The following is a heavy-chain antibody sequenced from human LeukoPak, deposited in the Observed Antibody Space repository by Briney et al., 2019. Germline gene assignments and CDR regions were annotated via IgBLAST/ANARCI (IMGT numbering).Heavy chain of an antibody. J-gene: IGHJ3*02. D-gene: IGHD1-26*01. CDR1: GFSFSGSE. V-gene: IGHV3-73*01. CDR3: TRSEQLGAFDI. CDR2: IRSKTNAYAT. Sequence: GGSLRLSCAASGFSFSGSEMHWVRQASEKGLEWVGRIRSKTNAYATEYAASVTGRFTISRDDSKNMAYLQMNSLKTADTAVYYCTRSEQLGAFDIWGQGTMVTVSS.